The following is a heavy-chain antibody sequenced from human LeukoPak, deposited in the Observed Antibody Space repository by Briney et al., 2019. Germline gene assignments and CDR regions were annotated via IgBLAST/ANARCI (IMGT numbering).Heavy chain of an antibody. D-gene: IGHD6-19*01. J-gene: IGHJ4*02. V-gene: IGHV4-30-4*01. CDR3: AREGFRIAVAGTFDY. Sequence: SETLSLTCTVSGASISSGDYHWNWIRQPPGKGLEWIGFIHDSGSTYYNPSLKSRVSISRDMSKNQLSLMLSSVTAADTAVYYCAREGFRIAVAGTFDYWGQGTLVTVSS. CDR1: GASISSGDYH. CDR2: IHDSGST.